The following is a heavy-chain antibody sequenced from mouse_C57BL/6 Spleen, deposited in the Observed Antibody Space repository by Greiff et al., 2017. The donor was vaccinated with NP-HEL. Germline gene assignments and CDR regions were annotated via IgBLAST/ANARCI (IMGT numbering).Heavy chain of an antibody. V-gene: IGHV1-52*01. CDR2: IDPSDSET. Sequence: QVQLQQPGAELVRPRSSVKLSCKASGYTFTSYWMHWVKQRPIQGLEWIGNIDPSDSETHYNQKFKDKATLTVDKSSSTAYMQLSSLTSEDSAVYYCATSAYYSNYGFAYWGQGTLVTVSA. D-gene: IGHD2-5*01. CDR3: ATSAYYSNYGFAY. J-gene: IGHJ3*01. CDR1: GYTFTSYW.